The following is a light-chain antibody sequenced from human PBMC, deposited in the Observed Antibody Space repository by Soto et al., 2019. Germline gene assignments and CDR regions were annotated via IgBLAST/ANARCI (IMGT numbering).Light chain of an antibody. CDR3: QSYDISLSGHVV. J-gene: IGLJ2*01. CDR1: SSDIGGGYD. V-gene: IGLV1-40*01. CDR2: GDT. Sequence: QAVVTQPPSVSGAPGQRVTISCTGSSSDIGGGYDVHWYQHLPGSVPKLLIYGDTNRPSGVPDRFSGSKSGTSASLAITGLQAEDEADYYCQSYDISLSGHVVFGGGTKLTVL.